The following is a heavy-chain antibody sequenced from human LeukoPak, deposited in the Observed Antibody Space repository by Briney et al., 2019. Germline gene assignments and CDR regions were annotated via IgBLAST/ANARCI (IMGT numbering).Heavy chain of an antibody. D-gene: IGHD3-10*01. CDR3: AKDLMRDRWFGES. Sequence: PGGSLRLSCAAPGFTFSSYGMHWVRQAPGKGLEWVAFIRYDGSNKYYADSVKGRFTISRDNSKNTLYLEMNSLRVEDTAVYYCAKDLMRDRWFGESWGQGTLVTVSS. V-gene: IGHV3-30*02. CDR2: IRYDGSNK. J-gene: IGHJ5*02. CDR1: GFTFSSYG.